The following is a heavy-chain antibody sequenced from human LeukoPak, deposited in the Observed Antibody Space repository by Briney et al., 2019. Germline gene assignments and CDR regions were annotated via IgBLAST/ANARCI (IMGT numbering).Heavy chain of an antibody. J-gene: IGHJ4*02. CDR3: ASGGFYGDYYFDY. CDR1: GGSFSGYY. D-gene: IGHD4-17*01. V-gene: IGHV4-34*01. Sequence: PSETLSLTCAVYGGSFSGYYWSWIRQPPGKGLEWIGEINHSGSTNYNPSLKSRVTISVDTSKNQFSLKLSSVTAADTAVYYCASGGFYGDYYFDYWGQGTLVTVSS. CDR2: INHSGST.